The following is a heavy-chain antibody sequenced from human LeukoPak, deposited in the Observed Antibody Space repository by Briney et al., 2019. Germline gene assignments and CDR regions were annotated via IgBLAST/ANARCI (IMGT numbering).Heavy chain of an antibody. J-gene: IGHJ4*02. CDR1: GFTFSIYT. Sequence: GGSLRLSCVASGFTFSIYTMSWVRQAPGKGLEWVSSITSSSSSMYSADSVKGRLTISRDNAKNSLYLQMNSLRAEDTAVYYCAKDLAWGGYWGQGTLVTVSS. D-gene: IGHD7-27*01. CDR2: ITSSSSSM. V-gene: IGHV3-21*06. CDR3: AKDLAWGGY.